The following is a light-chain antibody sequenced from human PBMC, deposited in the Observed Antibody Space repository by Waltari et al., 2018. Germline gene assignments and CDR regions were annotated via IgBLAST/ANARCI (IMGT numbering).Light chain of an antibody. CDR3: CSYAGSRIVV. Sequence: QSALTQPASVSGSPGQSLTIRVTGSGSDVGHYTLVSWYQHHPGKVPKLMIYEVTKRPSGISNRFSGSKSGNTASLTISGLQAEDEGDYYCCSYAGSRIVVFGGGTKMTVL. V-gene: IGLV2-23*02. CDR1: GSDVGHYTL. CDR2: EVT. J-gene: IGLJ2*01.